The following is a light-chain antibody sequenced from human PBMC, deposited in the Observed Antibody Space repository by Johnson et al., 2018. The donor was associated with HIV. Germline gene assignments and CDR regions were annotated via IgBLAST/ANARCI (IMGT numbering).Light chain of an antibody. J-gene: IGLJ1*01. CDR2: DNN. Sequence: QSILTQPPSVSAAPGQKVTISSSGSSSNIGNNYVSWYQQLPGTAPKLLIYDNNKRPSGIPDRFSGSKSGTSATLGITGLQTGDEAVYYCGIWESSLSAYVFGTGTKVTVL. CDR3: GIWESSLSAYV. V-gene: IGLV1-51*01. CDR1: SSNIGNNY.